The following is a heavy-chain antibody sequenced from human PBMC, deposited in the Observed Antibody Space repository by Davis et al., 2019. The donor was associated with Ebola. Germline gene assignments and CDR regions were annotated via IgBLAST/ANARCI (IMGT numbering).Heavy chain of an antibody. V-gene: IGHV3-74*01. J-gene: IGHJ4*02. D-gene: IGHD4-23*01. CDR1: GFTFSSYW. CDR2: INSDGSST. CDR3: ARSTVVTPEMTFDY. Sequence: GESLKISCAASGFTFSSYWMHWVRQAPGKGLVWVSRINSDGSSTSYADSVKGRFTISRDNSKNTLYLQMNSLRAEDTAVYYCARSTVVTPEMTFDYWGQGTLVTVSS.